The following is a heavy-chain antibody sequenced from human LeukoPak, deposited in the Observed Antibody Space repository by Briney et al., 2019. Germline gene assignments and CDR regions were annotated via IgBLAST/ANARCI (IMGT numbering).Heavy chain of an antibody. D-gene: IGHD3-9*01. Sequence: GGSLRLSCAASGFTVSSNYMSWVRQAPGKGLEWVSTISGSGSSTYYADSVKGRFTISRDNSKNTLYLQMNSLRAEDTALYYCAKLPTGYPNWFDPWGQGTLVTVSS. V-gene: IGHV3-23*01. CDR2: ISGSGSST. CDR1: GFTVSSNY. J-gene: IGHJ5*02. CDR3: AKLPTGYPNWFDP.